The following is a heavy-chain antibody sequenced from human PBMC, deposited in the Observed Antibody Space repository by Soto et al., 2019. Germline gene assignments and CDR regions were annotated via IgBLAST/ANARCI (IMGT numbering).Heavy chain of an antibody. CDR3: ASSAPNWNDVPGGY. J-gene: IGHJ4*02. D-gene: IGHD1-1*01. CDR2: IYYSGST. Sequence: SETLSLTCTVSGGSISSGDYYWSWIRQPPGKGLEWIGYIYYSGSTYYNPSLKSRVTISVDTSKNQFSLKLSSVTAADTAVYYCASSAPNWNDVPGGYWGQGTLVTVSS. V-gene: IGHV4-30-4*01. CDR1: GGSISSGDYY.